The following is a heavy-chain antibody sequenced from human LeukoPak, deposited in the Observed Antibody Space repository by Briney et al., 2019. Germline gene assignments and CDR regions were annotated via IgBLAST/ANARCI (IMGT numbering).Heavy chain of an antibody. J-gene: IGHJ4*02. D-gene: IGHD4-17*01. V-gene: IGHV4-59*08. CDR2: IYYSGST. CDR3: AKMGNPAAVTTDY. CDR1: GGSFSGYY. Sequence: SETLSLTCAVYGGSFSGYYWSWIRQPPGKGLEWIGYIYYSGSTNYNPSLKSRVTISIDTSKNQFSLKLSSVTAADTAIYYCAKMGNPAAVTTDYWGQGTLVTVSS.